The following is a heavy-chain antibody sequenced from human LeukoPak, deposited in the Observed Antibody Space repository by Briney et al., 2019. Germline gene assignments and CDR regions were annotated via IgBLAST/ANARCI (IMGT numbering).Heavy chain of an antibody. CDR2: ISGDGSNT. Sequence: GGSLRLSCAVSGFTFDEYAMHWVRQAPGKGLEWVSLISGDGSNTYYADSVKGRFTISRDNSKNSLYLQMNGLRTEDTALYYCTKDRYCSSTSCPTDHWGQGTLVTVSS. V-gene: IGHV3-43*02. CDR3: TKDRYCSSTSCPTDH. J-gene: IGHJ4*02. CDR1: GFTFDEYA. D-gene: IGHD2-2*01.